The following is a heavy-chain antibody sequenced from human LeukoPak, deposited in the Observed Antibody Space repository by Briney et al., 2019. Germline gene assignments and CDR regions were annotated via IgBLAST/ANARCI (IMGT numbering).Heavy chain of an antibody. CDR2: IKEDGSKK. D-gene: IGHD2-15*01. J-gene: IGHJ4*02. CDR3: ARLLSGN. V-gene: IGHV3-7*01. CDR1: GFTFSSYW. Sequence: GGSLRLSCATSGFTFSSYWMDWVRQAPGKGLEWVAKIKEDGSKKDYVDSVKGRFTISRDNSKNTLYLQMNSLRAEDTAVYYCARLLSGNWGQGTLVTVSS.